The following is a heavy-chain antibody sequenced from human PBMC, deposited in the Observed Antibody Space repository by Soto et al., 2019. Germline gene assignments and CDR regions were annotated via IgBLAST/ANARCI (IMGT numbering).Heavy chain of an antibody. V-gene: IGHV5-51*01. CDR1: GYRFTTYW. D-gene: IGHD5-12*01. Sequence: RGESLKISCKGSGYRFTTYWIGWVRQMPGKGLEWMGIIYPGDSDTRYSPSFQGQVTIPADKSISTAYLQWSSLEASDTAMYYCARATPLGYSGDASHFDSWGQGTLVTVSS. J-gene: IGHJ4*02. CDR2: IYPGDSDT. CDR3: ARATPLGYSGDASHFDS.